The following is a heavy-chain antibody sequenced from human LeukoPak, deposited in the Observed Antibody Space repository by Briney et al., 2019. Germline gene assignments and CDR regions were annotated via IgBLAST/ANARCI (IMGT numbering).Heavy chain of an antibody. J-gene: IGHJ4*02. Sequence: GGSLRLSCAASGFTFSSYAMSWVRQAPGKGLEWVSGISGSGGSTYYADSVKGRFTISRDNSKNTLYLQMNSLRAEDTAVYYCAKFDWVYYDFWSGYYYLDYWGQGTLVTVSS. D-gene: IGHD3-3*01. CDR3: AKFDWVYYDFWSGYYYLDY. CDR1: GFTFSSYA. V-gene: IGHV3-23*01. CDR2: ISGSGGST.